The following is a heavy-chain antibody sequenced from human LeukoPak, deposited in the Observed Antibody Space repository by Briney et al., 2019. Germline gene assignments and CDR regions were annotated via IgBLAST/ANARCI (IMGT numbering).Heavy chain of an antibody. J-gene: IGHJ3*02. D-gene: IGHD3-3*01. CDR2: IYHSGST. CDR3: ARVGSYYDFWSGLYHAFDI. V-gene: IGHV4-38-2*02. Sequence: SETLSLTCTVSGYSISSGYYWGWIRQPPGQGLEWIGRIYHSGSTYYNPSLKSRVTISVDTSKNQFSLKLSSVTAADTAVYYCARVGSYYDFWSGLYHAFDIWGQGTMVTVSS. CDR1: GYSISSGYY.